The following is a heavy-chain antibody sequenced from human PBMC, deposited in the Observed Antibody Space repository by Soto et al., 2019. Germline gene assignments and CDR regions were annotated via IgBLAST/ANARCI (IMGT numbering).Heavy chain of an antibody. D-gene: IGHD3-10*01. J-gene: IGHJ6*02. V-gene: IGHV1-58*01. CDR1: GFTFTRSA. CDR3: ARHARPGRGTYNYYGMDV. CDR2: IVVGSGNT. Sequence: SVKVSCKASGFTFTRSAVQWVRQARGQRLEWIGWIVVGSGNTNYAQKFQERVTITRDMSTSTAYMELSSLRSEDTAMYYCARHARPGRGTYNYYGMDVWGQGTTVTVSS.